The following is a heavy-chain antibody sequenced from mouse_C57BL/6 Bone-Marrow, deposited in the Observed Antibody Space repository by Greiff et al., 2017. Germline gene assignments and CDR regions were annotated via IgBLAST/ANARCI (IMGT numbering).Heavy chain of an antibody. Sequence: EVQRVESGGGLVKPGGSLKLSCAASGFTFSSYAMSWVRQTPEKRLAWVATISDGGSYTYYPDNVKGRFTISRDNAKNNLYLQMSHLKSEDTAMYYCAREGMITPSWYFDVWGTGTTGTVSS. V-gene: IGHV5-4*01. CDR1: GFTFSSYA. D-gene: IGHD2-4*01. J-gene: IGHJ1*03. CDR2: ISDGGSYT. CDR3: AREGMITPSWYFDV.